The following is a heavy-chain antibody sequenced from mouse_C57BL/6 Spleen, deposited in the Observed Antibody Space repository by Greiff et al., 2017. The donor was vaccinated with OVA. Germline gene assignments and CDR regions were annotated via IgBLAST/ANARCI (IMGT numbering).Heavy chain of an antibody. Sequence: QVQLQQSGPELVKPGASVKISCKASGYAFSSSWMNWVKQRPGKGLEWIGRIYPGDGDTNYNGKFKGKATLTADKSSSTAYMQLSSLTSEDSAVYFCARSGDGHYAMDYWGQGTSVTVSS. CDR3: ARSGDGHYAMDY. V-gene: IGHV1-82*01. D-gene: IGHD2-3*01. CDR1: GYAFSSSW. J-gene: IGHJ4*01. CDR2: IYPGDGDT.